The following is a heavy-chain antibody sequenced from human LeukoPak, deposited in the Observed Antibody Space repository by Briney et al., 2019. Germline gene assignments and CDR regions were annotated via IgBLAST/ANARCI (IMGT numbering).Heavy chain of an antibody. CDR3: AKELWEGSGYLDY. Sequence: GGSLRLSCAASGFTFSNYPMAWVRQPPGKGPEWVSAVSGSGDRTIYADFVKGRFTISRDNSKNTWSLQMNSLKAEDTALYYCAKELWEGSGYLDYWGQGILVTVSS. CDR1: GFTFSNYP. J-gene: IGHJ4*02. D-gene: IGHD3-3*01. V-gene: IGHV3-23*01. CDR2: VSGSGDRT.